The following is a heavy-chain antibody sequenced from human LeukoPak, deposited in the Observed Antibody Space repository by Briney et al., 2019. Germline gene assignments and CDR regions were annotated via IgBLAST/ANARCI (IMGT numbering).Heavy chain of an antibody. D-gene: IGHD1-14*01. V-gene: IGHV3-11*01. CDR3: ARHHTNLRNSDPIDY. Sequence: GGSLRLSCAASGFTFSDYYMSWIRQAPGKGLEWVSYISSSGSTIYYADSVRGRFTISRDNAKNSLYLQMNSLRAEDTAVYYCARHHTNLRNSDPIDYWGQGTLVTVSS. CDR2: ISSSGSTI. CDR1: GFTFSDYY. J-gene: IGHJ4*02.